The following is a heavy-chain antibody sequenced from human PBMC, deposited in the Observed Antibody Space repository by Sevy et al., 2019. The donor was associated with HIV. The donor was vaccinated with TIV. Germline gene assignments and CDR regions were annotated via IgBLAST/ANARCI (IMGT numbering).Heavy chain of an antibody. CDR1: GFTFSSYA. V-gene: IGHV3-23*01. CDR3: ATLRSGALSTRYYFDY. D-gene: IGHD3-22*01. CDR2: IRGSDATK. Sequence: GGSLRLSCGASGFTFSSYAMTWVRQPPGKGLEWVSIIRGSDATKSYADSVKGRFTISRDNSKNALYLQMNSLKAEDTAVYYCATLRSGALSTRYYFDYWGQGTLVTVSS. J-gene: IGHJ4*02.